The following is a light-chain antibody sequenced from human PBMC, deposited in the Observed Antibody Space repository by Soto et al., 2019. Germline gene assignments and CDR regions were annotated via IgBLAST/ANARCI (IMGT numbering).Light chain of an antibody. CDR3: NSYTSSSTYV. V-gene: IGLV2-14*01. CDR2: DVS. J-gene: IGLJ1*01. CDR1: SSDVGGYDY. Sequence: QSALTHPASVSGSPGQSIAISCAGTSSDVGGYDYVSWYQQHPGKAPKLMIYDVSNRPSGVSSRFSGSKSGNTASLTISGLQAEDEADYYCNSYTSSSTYVFGTGTKLTVL.